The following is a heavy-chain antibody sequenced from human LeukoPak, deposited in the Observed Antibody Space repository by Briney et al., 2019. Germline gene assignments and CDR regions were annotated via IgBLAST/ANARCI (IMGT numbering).Heavy chain of an antibody. CDR1: GFTFSSYE. CDR2: ISSSGSTI. J-gene: IGHJ4*02. V-gene: IGHV3-48*03. D-gene: IGHD3-9*01. Sequence: GGSLRLSCAASGFTFSSYEMNWVRQAPGKGREWVSYISSSGSTIYYADSVKGRFTISRDKAKNSLYLQMSSLRAEDTAVYYCARGGLRYFDWLLPDFDYWGQGTLVTVSS. CDR3: ARGGLRYFDWLLPDFDY.